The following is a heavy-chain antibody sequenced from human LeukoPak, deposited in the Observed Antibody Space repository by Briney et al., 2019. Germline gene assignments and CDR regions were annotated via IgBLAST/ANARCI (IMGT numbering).Heavy chain of an antibody. CDR2: ISGSGGNT. Sequence: GGSLRLSCAASGFTFSTYAMSWVRQAPGKGLEWVSAISGSGGNTYYADSVKGRFTISRDNSKNTLYLQMNSLRAEDTAVYYCAKDRLNYDFWSGYSPKYYFDYWGQGTLVTVSS. CDR1: GFTFSTYA. V-gene: IGHV3-23*01. D-gene: IGHD3-3*01. J-gene: IGHJ4*02. CDR3: AKDRLNYDFWSGYSPKYYFDY.